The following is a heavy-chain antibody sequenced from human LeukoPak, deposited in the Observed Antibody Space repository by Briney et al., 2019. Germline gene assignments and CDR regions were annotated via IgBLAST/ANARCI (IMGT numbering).Heavy chain of an antibody. V-gene: IGHV3-30*18. J-gene: IGHJ3*02. Sequence: PGRSLRLSCAASGFTFSSYGMHWVRQAPGKGLDWVAVISYDGSNKYYADSVKGRFTISRDNSKNTLYLQMNSLRAEDTAVYYCAKLRIDGDAFDIWGQGTMVTVSS. CDR1: GFTFSSYG. CDR2: ISYDGSNK. D-gene: IGHD2/OR15-2a*01. CDR3: AKLRIDGDAFDI.